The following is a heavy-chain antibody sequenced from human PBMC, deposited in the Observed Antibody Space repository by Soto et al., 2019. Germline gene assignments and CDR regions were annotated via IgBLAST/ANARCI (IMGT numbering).Heavy chain of an antibody. V-gene: IGHV1-3*01. CDR3: ARGSDRRDIVVVPAANDAFDI. Sequence: ASVKVSCKASGYTFTSYAMHWVRQAPGQRLEWMGWINAGNGNTKYSQKFQGRVTITRDTSAGTAYMELSSLRSEDTAVYYCARGSDRRDIVVVPAANDAFDIWGQGTMVTVSS. J-gene: IGHJ3*02. CDR1: GYTFTSYA. D-gene: IGHD2-2*01. CDR2: INAGNGNT.